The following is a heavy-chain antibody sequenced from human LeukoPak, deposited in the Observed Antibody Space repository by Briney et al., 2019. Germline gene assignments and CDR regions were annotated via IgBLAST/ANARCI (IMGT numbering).Heavy chain of an antibody. Sequence: SGGSLRLSCAASGSAFTYWMSWVRQAPGTGLEWVANIKQDGSEKYYVGSVKGRFTVSRDNARKSLYLQMNSLRAEDTAVYYCASGFLDDFWSGHFWGQGTPVTVSS. D-gene: IGHD3-3*01. J-gene: IGHJ4*02. CDR1: GSAFTYW. V-gene: IGHV3-7*01. CDR2: IKQDGSEK. CDR3: ASGFLDDFWSGHF.